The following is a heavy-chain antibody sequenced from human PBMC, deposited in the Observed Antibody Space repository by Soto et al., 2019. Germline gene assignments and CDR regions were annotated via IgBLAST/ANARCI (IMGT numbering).Heavy chain of an antibody. J-gene: IGHJ6*02. Sequence: SETLSLTCAVSGDSISSSNWWSRVRQPPGKGLEWIGEIYHSGSIKYNPSLKSRVTLSIDKSENQISLKLNSVTAADTAVYYCARVRAETSSSGTLYYYYGMDVWGQGTTVTVSS. V-gene: IGHV4-4*02. CDR1: GDSISSSNW. CDR2: IYHSGSI. CDR3: ARVRAETSSSGTLYYYYGMDV. D-gene: IGHD6-6*01.